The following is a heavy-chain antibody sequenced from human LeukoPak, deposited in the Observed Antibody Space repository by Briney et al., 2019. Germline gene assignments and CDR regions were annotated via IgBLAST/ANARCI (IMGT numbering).Heavy chain of an antibody. J-gene: IGHJ6*02. CDR1: GFTFSSYS. D-gene: IGHD3-22*01. V-gene: IGHV3-48*02. CDR2: ISSSSSTI. CDR3: ARDVRYYYDSSGYYSYYYYGMDV. Sequence: GGSLRLSCAASGFTFSSYSMNWVRQAPGKGLEWVSYISSSSSTIYYADSVMGRFTISRDNAKNPLYLQMNSLRDEDTAVYYCARDVRYYYDSSGYYSYYYYGMDVWGQGTTVTVSS.